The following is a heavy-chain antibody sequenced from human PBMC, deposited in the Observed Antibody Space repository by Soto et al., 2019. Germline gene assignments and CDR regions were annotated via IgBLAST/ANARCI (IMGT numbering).Heavy chain of an antibody. CDR3: ASFYGPFDS. D-gene: IGHD3-10*01. Sequence: RYLRLSCAASGFTFSRYTMNWVRQAPGKGLEWVSSITISSSYIYYADSVKGRFTISRDNAKNSLYLQMNSLRAEDTALYSRASFYGPFDSWGQGPLVTVSS. J-gene: IGHJ4*02. CDR2: ITISSSYI. CDR1: GFTFSRYT. V-gene: IGHV3-21*01.